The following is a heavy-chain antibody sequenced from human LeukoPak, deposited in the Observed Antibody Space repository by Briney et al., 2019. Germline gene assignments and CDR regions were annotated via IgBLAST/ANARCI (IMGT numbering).Heavy chain of an antibody. CDR2: IIPIFGTA. CDR1: GGTFSSYA. CDR3: ATPYCSSTSCYLSDAFDI. J-gene: IGHJ3*02. Sequence: SVKVSCKASGGTFSSYAISWVRQAPGQGLEWMGGIIPIFGTANYAQKFQGRVTITADESTSTAYMELSSLRSEDTAVYYCATPYCSSTSCYLSDAFDIWGQGTMVTVSS. V-gene: IGHV1-69*13. D-gene: IGHD2-2*01.